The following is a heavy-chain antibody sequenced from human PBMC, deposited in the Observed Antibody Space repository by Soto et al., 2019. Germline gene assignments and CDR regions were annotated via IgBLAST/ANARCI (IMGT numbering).Heavy chain of an antibody. D-gene: IGHD3-22*01. J-gene: IGHJ5*02. CDR3: ARRRDLITMIPQPQDWFDP. CDR2: ISAYNGNT. V-gene: IGHV1-18*01. Sequence: EASVKVSCKASGYTFTSYGISWVRQAPGQGLEWMGWISAYNGNTNYAQKLQGRVTMTTDTSTSTAYMELRSLRSDDTAVYYCARRRDLITMIPQPQDWFDPWGQGTLVTVSS. CDR1: GYTFTSYG.